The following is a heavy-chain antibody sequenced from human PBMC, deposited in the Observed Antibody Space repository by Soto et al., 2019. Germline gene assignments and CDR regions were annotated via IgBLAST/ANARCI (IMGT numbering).Heavy chain of an antibody. CDR3: ARDDSSGEDY. D-gene: IGHD3-22*01. CDR1: GGTFSSYA. CDR2: IIPIFGTA. J-gene: IGHJ4*02. Sequence: SVKVSCKASGGTFSSYAISWVRQAPGQGLEWMGGIIPIFGTANYAQKFQGRVTITADVFTSTAYMELSSLRSEDMAVYYCARDDSSGEDYWGQGTLVTVSS. V-gene: IGHV1-69*13.